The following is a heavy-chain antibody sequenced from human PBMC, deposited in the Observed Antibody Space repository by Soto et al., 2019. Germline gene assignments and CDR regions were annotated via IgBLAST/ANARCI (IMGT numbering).Heavy chain of an antibody. CDR1: GFTFSYYW. J-gene: IGHJ4*02. CDR2: IDSDGSNT. CDR3: AREGDYYESSGYKAVDKFDF. Sequence: EVQLVESGGGLVQPGGSLRLSCAASGFTFSYYWMHWVRQAPGKGLVWVSRIDSDGSNTYYADSVKARFTISRDNAKNTRYLQMNSLRAEDTAVYYCAREGDYYESSGYKAVDKFDFWGQGALVTVSS. V-gene: IGHV3-74*01. D-gene: IGHD3-22*01.